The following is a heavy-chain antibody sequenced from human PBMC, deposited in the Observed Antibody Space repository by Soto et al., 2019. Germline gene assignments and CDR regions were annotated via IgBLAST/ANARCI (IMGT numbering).Heavy chain of an antibody. V-gene: IGHV3-23*04. Sequence: EVQLVESGGGLVQPGGSLRLSCAASGFTASSYAMSWVRQAPGKGLEWVSGFSGRAGATFYADSVKGRFTLSRDSSKNTVYLQMNRLRAEDTAVYYCAKAGGDYWGQGTLVTVSS. CDR1: GFTASSYA. D-gene: IGHD3-10*01. J-gene: IGHJ4*02. CDR2: FSGRAGAT. CDR3: AKAGGDY.